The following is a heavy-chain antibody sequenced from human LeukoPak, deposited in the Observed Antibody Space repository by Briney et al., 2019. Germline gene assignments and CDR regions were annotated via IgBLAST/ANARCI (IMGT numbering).Heavy chain of an antibody. CDR3: ARVSPFDYYDSSGYSLVS. D-gene: IGHD3-22*01. J-gene: IGHJ5*02. CDR1: GGTFSSYA. Sequence: ASVKVSCKASGGTFSSYAISWVRQAPGQGREWMGRINPNSGGTNYAQKFQGTVTMTRDTSISTAYMELSRLRSDDTAVYYCARVSPFDYYDSSGYSLVSWGQGTLVTVSS. V-gene: IGHV1-2*06. CDR2: INPNSGGT.